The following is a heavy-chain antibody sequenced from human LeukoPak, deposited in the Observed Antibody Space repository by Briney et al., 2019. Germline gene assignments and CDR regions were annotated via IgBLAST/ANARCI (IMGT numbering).Heavy chain of an antibody. V-gene: IGHV3-11*01. Sequence: GGSLRLSCAASGFTFSDYYMSWIRQAPGKGLEWVSYISSSGTTIYYADSVKGRFTISRDNAKNSLYLQMNTLRAEDTAVYYCAKDLHNVLRAVPGFDAFDIWGQGTMVTVSS. CDR1: GFTFSDYY. D-gene: IGHD6-19*01. CDR3: AKDLHNVLRAVPGFDAFDI. J-gene: IGHJ3*02. CDR2: ISSSGTTI.